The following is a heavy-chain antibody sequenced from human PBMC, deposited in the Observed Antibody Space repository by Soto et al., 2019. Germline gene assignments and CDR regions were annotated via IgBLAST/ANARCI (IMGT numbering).Heavy chain of an antibody. CDR2: INPGDSNT. CDR1: GYSFTTYW. Sequence: LGESLKISCKGSGYSFTTYWIGWVRQVPGKGLEWMGIINPGDSNTIYSPSFQGQVTFSADKSISTAYLQWTNLKASDTAIYYCARRSNSGSYFWFDPWGQGTLVTVSS. CDR3: ARRSNSGSYFWFDP. D-gene: IGHD1-26*01. J-gene: IGHJ5*02. V-gene: IGHV5-51*01.